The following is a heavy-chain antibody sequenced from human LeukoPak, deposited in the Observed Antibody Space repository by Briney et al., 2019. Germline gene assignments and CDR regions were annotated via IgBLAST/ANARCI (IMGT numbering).Heavy chain of an antibody. Sequence: ASVKVSCKVSGYTLTELSMHWVRQAPGKGLEWMGGFDPEDGETIYAQKFQGRVTMTRDTSISTAYMELSSLRSEDTAVYYCARKGLYYYYMDVWGKGTTVTIFS. CDR2: FDPEDGET. D-gene: IGHD3-16*01. CDR3: ARKGLYYYYMDV. V-gene: IGHV1-24*01. J-gene: IGHJ6*03. CDR1: GYTLTELS.